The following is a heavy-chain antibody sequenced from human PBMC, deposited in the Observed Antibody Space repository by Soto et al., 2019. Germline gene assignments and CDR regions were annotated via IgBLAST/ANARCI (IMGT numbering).Heavy chain of an antibody. CDR2: ISYSGST. V-gene: IGHV4-59*01. CDR3: ARDLKEYCSGGRCDWFDP. CDR1: GASISTYY. D-gene: IGHD2-15*01. Sequence: QVQLQESGPGLVNPSDTLSLTCTVSGASISTYYWSWIRQPPGKGLEWIGYISYSGSTNYNPSLKCRVTASFAASKNEISRHVRPATAADAAVYYCARDLKEYCSGGRCDWFDPWGQGTLVTFSS. J-gene: IGHJ5*02.